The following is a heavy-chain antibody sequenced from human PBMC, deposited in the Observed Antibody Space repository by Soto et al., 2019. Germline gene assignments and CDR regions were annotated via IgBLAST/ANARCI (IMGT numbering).Heavy chain of an antibody. V-gene: IGHV3-7*01. CDR2: IKQDGSEK. J-gene: IGHJ4*02. D-gene: IGHD4-17*01. CDR1: GFTFSDHY. Sequence: GGVPRLSCAASGFTFSDHYMDWVRQAPGKGLEWVANIKQDGSEKYYVDSVKGRFTISRDNAKNSLYLQMNSLRAEDTAVYYCARDEVMTTVTFFDYWGQGTLVTVSS. CDR3: ARDEVMTTVTFFDY.